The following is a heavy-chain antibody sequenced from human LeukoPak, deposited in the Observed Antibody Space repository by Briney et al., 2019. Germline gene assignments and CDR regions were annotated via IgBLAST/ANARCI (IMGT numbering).Heavy chain of an antibody. CDR2: IYYSGST. J-gene: IGHJ6*03. V-gene: IGHV4-59*01. D-gene: IGHD5-18*01. CDR1: GGSISSYY. Sequence: PSETQSLTCTVSGGSISSYYWSWIRQPPGEGLEWIGYIYYSGSTNYNPSLKSRVTISVDTSKNQFSLKLSSVTAADTAVYYCARDGYSYGYMSYYMDVWGKGTTVTVSS. CDR3: ARDGYSYGYMSYYMDV.